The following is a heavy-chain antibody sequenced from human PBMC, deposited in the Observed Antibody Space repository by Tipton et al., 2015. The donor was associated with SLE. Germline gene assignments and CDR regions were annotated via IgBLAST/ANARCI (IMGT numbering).Heavy chain of an antibody. J-gene: IGHJ4*02. V-gene: IGHV3-48*01. D-gene: IGHD2-21*02. CDR2: ISSSSSTI. Sequence: SLRLSCAASGFTFSSYSMNWVRQAPGKGLEWVSYISSSSSTIYYADSVKGRFTISRDNAKNSLYLQMNSLRAEDTAVYYCARGPHCGGYCYWGQGTLVTVSS. CDR3: ARGPHCGGYCY. CDR1: GFTFSSYS.